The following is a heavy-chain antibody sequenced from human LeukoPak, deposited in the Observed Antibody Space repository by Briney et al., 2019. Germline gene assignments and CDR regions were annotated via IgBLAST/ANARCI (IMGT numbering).Heavy chain of an antibody. D-gene: IGHD3-9*01. J-gene: IGHJ4*02. CDR1: GYTFTSYY. Sequence: GASLKDSCKASGYTFTSYYMHWVRQAPGRGLEWIGIINLSGGSATYAQKFQGRVTMTRDTSISTVYMELSRLRADDTVVYFCVRQKTAYDIMTAYKTDYWGQGTLVTVSS. CDR2: INLSGGSA. CDR3: VRQKTAYDIMTAYKTDY. V-gene: IGHV1-46*01.